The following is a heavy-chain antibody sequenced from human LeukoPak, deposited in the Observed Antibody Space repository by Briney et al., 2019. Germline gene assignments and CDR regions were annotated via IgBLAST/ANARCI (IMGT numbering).Heavy chain of an antibody. CDR3: ARGANTAMVIAHYGMDV. J-gene: IGHJ6*02. D-gene: IGHD5-18*01. CDR1: GFTFNHYV. CDR2: ISKDGSAK. Sequence: PGKSLRLSCVASGFTFNHYVMHWVRQAPGKGLEWVAVISKDGSAKFYADSVKGRFTISRDNSKNTLYLQMNSLRAEDTAVYYCARGANTAMVIAHYGMDVWGQGTTVTVSS. V-gene: IGHV3-30-3*01.